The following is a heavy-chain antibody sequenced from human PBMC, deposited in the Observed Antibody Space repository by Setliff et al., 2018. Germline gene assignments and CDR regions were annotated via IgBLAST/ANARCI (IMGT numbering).Heavy chain of an antibody. CDR3: ARDLGHGGDSDY. Sequence: LSLTCTVSGYSISSGYIWGWIRQPPGKGLEWVGNIGHTGSINYNPSLKSRLTISRDTSKNQVSLKLNSVTATDTAVCYCARDLGHGGDSDYWGQGILVTVSS. D-gene: IGHD2-21*02. CDR1: GYSISSGYI. J-gene: IGHJ4*02. CDR2: IGHTGSI. V-gene: IGHV4-38-2*02.